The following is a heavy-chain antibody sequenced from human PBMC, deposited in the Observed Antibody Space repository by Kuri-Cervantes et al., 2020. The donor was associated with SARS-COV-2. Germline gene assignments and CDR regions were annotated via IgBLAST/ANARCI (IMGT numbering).Heavy chain of an antibody. CDR3: ARRYYDSSDIRDAFDI. J-gene: IGHJ3*02. D-gene: IGHD3-22*01. CDR1: GGSISSYY. V-gene: IGHV4-59*08. Sequence: SETLSLTCTVSGGSISSYYWSWIRQPPGKGLEWIGYIYCSGSTNYNPSLKSRVTISVDTSKNQFSLKLSSVTAADTAVYYCARRYYDSSDIRDAFDIWGQGTMVTVSS. CDR2: IYCSGST.